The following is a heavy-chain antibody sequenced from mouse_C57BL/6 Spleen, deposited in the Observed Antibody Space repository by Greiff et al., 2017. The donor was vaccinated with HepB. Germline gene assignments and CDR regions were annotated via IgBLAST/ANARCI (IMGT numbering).Heavy chain of an antibody. CDR2: IYPGDGDT. CDR1: GYAFSSSW. V-gene: IGHV1-82*01. Sequence: QVQLQQSGPELVKPGASVKISCKASGYAFSSSWMNWVKQRPGKGLEWIGRIYPGDGDTNYNGKFKGKATLTADKSSSTAYMQLSSLTSEESAVYFCAREGDYGSSSYAMDYWGQGTSVTVSS. J-gene: IGHJ4*01. D-gene: IGHD1-1*01. CDR3: AREGDYGSSSYAMDY.